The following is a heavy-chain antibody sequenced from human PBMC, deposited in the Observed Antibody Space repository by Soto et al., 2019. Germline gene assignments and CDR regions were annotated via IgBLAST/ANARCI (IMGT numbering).Heavy chain of an antibody. V-gene: IGHV1-18*01. CDR3: ARDTVTRYYYYGMDV. Sequence: ASVKVSCKACVYTFTSYGISCVRHAPGQGIEWMGWISAYNGNTNDAQKSQGRVTMTTDTSTSTAYMELRSRRSDDTAVYYCARDTVTRYYYYGMDVWGQGTKVT. D-gene: IGHD4-17*01. J-gene: IGHJ6*02. CDR2: ISAYNGNT. CDR1: VYTFTSYG.